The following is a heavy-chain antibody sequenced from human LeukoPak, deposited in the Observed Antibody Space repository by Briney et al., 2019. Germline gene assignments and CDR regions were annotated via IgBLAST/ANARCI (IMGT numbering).Heavy chain of an antibody. Sequence: GGSLRLSCAASGFTFSSYAMSWVRQAPGKGLEWVSAISGGGSSTDYADSVKGRFTISRDSSKNTLYLQMNSLRAEDTAFYYCAKGGGSLGGQGTLVTVSS. CDR1: GFTFSSYA. CDR2: ISGGGSST. V-gene: IGHV3-23*01. CDR3: AKGGGSL. D-gene: IGHD1-26*01. J-gene: IGHJ4*02.